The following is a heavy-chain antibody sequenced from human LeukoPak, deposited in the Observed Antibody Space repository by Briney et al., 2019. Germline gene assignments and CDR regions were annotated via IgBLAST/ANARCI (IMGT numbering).Heavy chain of an antibody. CDR3: ARDKGSGWYEGVSSMYYFDY. Sequence: PGRSLRLSCAASGFTFSSYAMHWFRQAPGKGLEWVAVISYDGSNKYYADSVKGRFTISRDNSKNTLYLQMNSLRAEDTAVYYCARDKGSGWYEGVSSMYYFDYWGQGTLVTVSS. V-gene: IGHV3-30-3*01. J-gene: IGHJ4*02. D-gene: IGHD6-19*01. CDR2: ISYDGSNK. CDR1: GFTFSSYA.